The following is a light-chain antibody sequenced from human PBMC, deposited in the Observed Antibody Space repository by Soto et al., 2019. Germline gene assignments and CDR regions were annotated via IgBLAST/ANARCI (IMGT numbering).Light chain of an antibody. CDR1: SSNVGSTY. Sequence: QPVLTQPPSASGTPGQRVTISCSGSSSNVGSTYIFWFQQLPGTSPELLIYNNDQRPSGVPDRFSGSKSGTSASLAISGLRSEDEADYYCSAWDDSLSALVFGTGTKLTVL. CDR3: SAWDDSLSALV. CDR2: NND. V-gene: IGLV1-47*02. J-gene: IGLJ1*01.